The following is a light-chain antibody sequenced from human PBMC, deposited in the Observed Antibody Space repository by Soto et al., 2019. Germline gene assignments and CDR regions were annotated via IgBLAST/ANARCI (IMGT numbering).Light chain of an antibody. Sequence: GDRVTITCRASQSISSSLAWYQQKPGKAPNLLIYDASNLESGVPSRFSGSGSGTEFTLTISSLQPDDSATYYCQQYNTYWTFGQGTKADI. V-gene: IGKV1-5*01. CDR3: QQYNTYWT. J-gene: IGKJ1*01. CDR2: DAS. CDR1: QSISSS.